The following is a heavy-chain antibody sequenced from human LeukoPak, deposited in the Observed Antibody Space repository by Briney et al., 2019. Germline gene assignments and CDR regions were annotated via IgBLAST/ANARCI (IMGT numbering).Heavy chain of an antibody. Sequence: GGSLRLSCAASGFIPSNAWMNWVRLPPGKGLEWVSAISGSGGSTYYADSVKGRFTISRDNSKNTLYLQMNSLRAEDTAVYYCAKDLAATQLSYFDYWGQGTLVTVSS. J-gene: IGHJ4*02. D-gene: IGHD2-15*01. CDR2: ISGSGGST. CDR3: AKDLAATQLSYFDY. V-gene: IGHV3-23*01. CDR1: GFIPSNA.